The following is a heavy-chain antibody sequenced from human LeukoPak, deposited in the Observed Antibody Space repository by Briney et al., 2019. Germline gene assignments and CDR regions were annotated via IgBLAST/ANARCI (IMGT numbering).Heavy chain of an antibody. CDR2: INSDGSST. CDR3: ARVAPFGSFDY. V-gene: IGHV3-74*01. CDR1: GFTLSSYW. Sequence: GGSLRLSCAASGFTLSSYWMHWVRQAPGKGLVWVSRINSDGSSTSYADSVKGRFTISRDNAKNTLYLQMNSLRAEDTAAYYCARVAPFGSFDYWGQGTLVTVSS. J-gene: IGHJ4*02. D-gene: IGHD1-26*01.